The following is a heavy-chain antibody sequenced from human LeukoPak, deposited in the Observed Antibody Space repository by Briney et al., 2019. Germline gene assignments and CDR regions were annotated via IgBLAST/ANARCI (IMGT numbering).Heavy chain of an antibody. CDR1: GGSISSSSHY. J-gene: IGHJ3*02. CDR2: INHRGST. V-gene: IGHV4-39*07. CDR3: ATYSTGFDI. Sequence: PSETLSLTCTVSGGSISSSSHYWGWIRQPPGKGLEWIGEINHRGSTHYNPSLKSRVTISVDTSKKQFSLKLSSVTAADTAVYYCATYSTGFDIWGQGTVVTVSS. D-gene: IGHD6-19*01.